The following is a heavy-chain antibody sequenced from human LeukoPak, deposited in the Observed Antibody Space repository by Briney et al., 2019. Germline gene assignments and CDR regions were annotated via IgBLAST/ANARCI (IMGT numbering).Heavy chain of an antibody. CDR2: ISGSGGST. CDR1: GFTFSSYA. D-gene: IGHD1-26*01. J-gene: IGHJ4*02. Sequence: GGSLRLSCAASGFTFSSYAMSWVRQAPGKGLEWVSAISGSGGSTYYADSVKGRFTISRDNSKNTLYLQMNSLRAEDTAVYYCAKDRRGGGSYYVFDYWGQGTLVTVSS. V-gene: IGHV3-23*01. CDR3: AKDRRGGGSYYVFDY.